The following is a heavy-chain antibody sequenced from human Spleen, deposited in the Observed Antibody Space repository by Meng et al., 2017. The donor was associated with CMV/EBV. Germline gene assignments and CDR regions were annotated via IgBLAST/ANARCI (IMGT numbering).Heavy chain of an antibody. CDR2: ISSSSSTI. Sequence: GGSLRLSCAASGFTFTSYSMNWVRQAPGKGLEWVSYISSSSSTIHYADSVKGRFTVSRDNAKNSLFLQVYSLRVDDTAVYYCAGGRGFLIDYWGRGTLVTVSS. V-gene: IGHV3-48*04. J-gene: IGHJ4*02. CDR1: GFTFTSYS. CDR3: AGGRGFLIDY. D-gene: IGHD3-3*01.